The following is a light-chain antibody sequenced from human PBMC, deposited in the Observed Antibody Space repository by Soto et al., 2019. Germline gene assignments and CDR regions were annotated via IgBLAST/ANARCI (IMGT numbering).Light chain of an antibody. CDR1: QSISNY. J-gene: IGKJ2*01. Sequence: DIQMTQSPSSLSASVGDRVTITCRASQSISNYLNWYQQKPGKAPKLLIYAASSLQTGVPSRFSGSESVTDFTLTISSLQPEDFATYYCQQSASATPYTFGQGTKLEIK. CDR2: AAS. V-gene: IGKV1-39*01. CDR3: QQSASATPYT.